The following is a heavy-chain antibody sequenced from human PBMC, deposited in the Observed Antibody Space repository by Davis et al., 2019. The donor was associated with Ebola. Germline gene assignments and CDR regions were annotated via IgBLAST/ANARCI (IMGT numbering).Heavy chain of an antibody. CDR2: ISDYNGDT. CDR3: ARDGRSGSYYAWGVFDI. V-gene: IGHV1-18*01. J-gene: IGHJ3*02. D-gene: IGHD1-26*01. Sequence: GESLKISCKGSGYSFTSYGISWVRQAPGQGLEWMGWISDYNGDTKYAQKFQGRVTMTTETSTSTAYMELRSLRSDDTAVYYCARDGRSGSYYAWGVFDIWGQGTMVTVSS. CDR1: GYSFTSYG.